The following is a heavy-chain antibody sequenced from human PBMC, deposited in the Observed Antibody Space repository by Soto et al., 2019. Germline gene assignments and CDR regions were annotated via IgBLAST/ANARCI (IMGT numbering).Heavy chain of an antibody. CDR1: GGSISSSSYY. J-gene: IGHJ5*02. V-gene: IGHV4-39*01. Sequence: SETLSLTCTVSGGSISSSSYYWGWIRQPPGKGLEWIGSIYYSGSTYYNPSLKSRVTISVDTSKNQFSLKLSSVTAADTAVYYCARGDSSSWYWFDPWGQGTLVTVS. CDR3: ARGDSSSWYWFDP. CDR2: IYYSGST. D-gene: IGHD6-13*01.